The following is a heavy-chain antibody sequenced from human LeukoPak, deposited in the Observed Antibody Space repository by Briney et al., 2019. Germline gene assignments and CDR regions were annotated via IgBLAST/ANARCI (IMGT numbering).Heavy chain of an antibody. CDR2: IYHSGAT. CDR3: ARVCSSTSWTPYYYYGMDV. Sequence: PSQTLSLTWAVSGGSISSGGYSWSWIRQPPGKGLEWIGYIYHSGATYYNPSLKTRVTISVDRSKNQFSLKLSSVTAADTAVYYCARVCSSTSWTPYYYYGMDVWGQGTTVTVSS. V-gene: IGHV4-30-2*01. CDR1: GGSISSGGYS. J-gene: IGHJ6*02. D-gene: IGHD2-2*01.